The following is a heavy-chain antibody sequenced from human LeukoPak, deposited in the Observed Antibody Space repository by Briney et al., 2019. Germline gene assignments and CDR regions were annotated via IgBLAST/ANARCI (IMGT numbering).Heavy chain of an antibody. CDR2: IYTSGST. CDR1: GGSISSGSYY. CDR3: AGHGSGWYSFDY. Sequence: PSETLSLTCTVSGGSISSGSYYWSWIRQPAGKGLEWIGRIYTSGSTNYNPSPKSRVTISVDTSKNQFSLKLSSETAADTAVYYCAGHGSGWYSFDYWGQGTLVTVSS. D-gene: IGHD6-19*01. J-gene: IGHJ4*02. V-gene: IGHV4-61*02.